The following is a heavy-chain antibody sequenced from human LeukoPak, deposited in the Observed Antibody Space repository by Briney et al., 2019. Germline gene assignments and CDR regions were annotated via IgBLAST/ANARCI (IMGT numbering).Heavy chain of an antibody. J-gene: IGHJ4*02. V-gene: IGHV3-30*02. CDR2: IWYDGSNK. CDR3: AKDSTNYADYARPDF. Sequence: PGGSLRLSCAASGFTFSSYGMHWVRQAPGKGLEWVAVIWYDGSNKYYADSVKGRFTISRDNSKNTLYLQMNSLRPEDTAVYYCAKDSTNYADYARPDFWGQGTLVTVS. D-gene: IGHD4-17*01. CDR1: GFTFSSYG.